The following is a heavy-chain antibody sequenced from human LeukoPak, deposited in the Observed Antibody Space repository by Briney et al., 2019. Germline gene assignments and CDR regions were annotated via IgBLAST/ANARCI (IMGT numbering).Heavy chain of an antibody. J-gene: IGHJ3*02. CDR3: ARFYYDSSGDAFDI. CDR1: GGSISSVNW. CDR2: THHSGVT. D-gene: IGHD3-22*01. V-gene: IGHV4-4*02. Sequence: PSEILSLTCAVSGGSISSVNWWSRVRQPPGKGLEWIGDTHHSGVTNYNASLKSRVTISVDKSKNQLSLELTSVTAADTAVYYCARFYYDSSGDAFDIWGQGTMVTVSS.